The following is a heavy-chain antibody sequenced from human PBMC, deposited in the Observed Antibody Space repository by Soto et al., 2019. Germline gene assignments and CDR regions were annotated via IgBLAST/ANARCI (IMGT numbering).Heavy chain of an antibody. D-gene: IGHD3-3*01. CDR2: IYWDDDK. Sequence: QITLNESGPTQVKPRQTLTLTCTFSGFSLTTSGVGVGWIRQSPGKAPEWLALIYWDDDKRYSPSLKSRLTINKDTSKNQVVLTMADLDLADTATYYCAHRVLRTVFGLVTTTAIYFDFWGQGTPVAVSS. CDR3: AHRVLRTVFGLVTTTAIYFDF. V-gene: IGHV2-5*02. CDR1: GFSLTTSGVG. J-gene: IGHJ4*02.